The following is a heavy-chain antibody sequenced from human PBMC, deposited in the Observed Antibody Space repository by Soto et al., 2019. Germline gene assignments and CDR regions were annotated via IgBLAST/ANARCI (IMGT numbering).Heavy chain of an antibody. Sequence: QVQLVQSGAEVRQPASSVKVSCKTSGGTFRSYAISWVRQAPGQGLEWMGGIVPIFDTSTYAQKFQGLVTITADESTSTVDMEVSSLRSDDTAVYYWVRVVAIPGYPDNWGQGTLFTVSS. D-gene: IGHD5-12*01. V-gene: IGHV1-69*12. J-gene: IGHJ4*02. CDR3: VRVVAIPGYPDN. CDR2: IVPIFDTS. CDR1: GGTFRSYA.